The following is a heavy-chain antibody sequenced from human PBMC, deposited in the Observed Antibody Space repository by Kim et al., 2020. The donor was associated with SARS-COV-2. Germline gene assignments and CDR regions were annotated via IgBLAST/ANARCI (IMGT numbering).Heavy chain of an antibody. CDR3: TTRGYCSSTSCYESPIESHYYYYGMDV. V-gene: IGHV3-15*01. D-gene: IGHD2-2*01. CDR2: IKSKTDGGTT. Sequence: GGSLRLSCAASGFTFSNAWMSWIRQAPGKGLEWVGRIKSKTDGGTTDYAAPVKGRFTISRDDSKNTLYLQMNSLKTEDTAVYYCTTRGYCSSTSCYESPIESHYYYYGMDVWGQGTTVTVSS. J-gene: IGHJ6*02. CDR1: GFTFSNAW.